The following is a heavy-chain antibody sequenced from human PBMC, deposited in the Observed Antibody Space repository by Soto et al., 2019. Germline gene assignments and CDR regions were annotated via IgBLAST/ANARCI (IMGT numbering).Heavy chain of an antibody. CDR3: ARQVVGGNDWYSFDS. CDR2: IIPVSGVR. V-gene: IGHV1-69*01. D-gene: IGHD5-12*01. Sequence: QVQLVQSGAEVKKPGSSVKVSCKTSGGSFSIYAITWVRQAPGQGLEWMGGIIPVSGVRNFAQKFQGRVTLNADESTTTAYMELRTLSLDDAVVYYCARQVVGGNDWYSFDSWGQGTLVTVSS. J-gene: IGHJ4*02. CDR1: GGSFSIYA.